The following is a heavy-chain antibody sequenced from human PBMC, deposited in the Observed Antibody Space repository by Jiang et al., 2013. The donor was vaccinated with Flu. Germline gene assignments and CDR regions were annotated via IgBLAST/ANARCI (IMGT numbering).Heavy chain of an antibody. CDR3: ARNDYYDFWSGYYNFYFDY. Sequence: GSGLVKPSETLSLTCTVSGGSISSSSYYWGWIRQPPGKGLERIGSIYYSGSTYYNPSLKSRVTISVDTSKNQFSLKLSSVTAADTAVYYCARNDYYDFWSGYYNFYFDYWAREPWSPSPQ. CDR2: IYYSGST. CDR1: GGSISSSSYY. D-gene: IGHD3-3*01. V-gene: IGHV4-39*01. J-gene: IGHJ4*02.